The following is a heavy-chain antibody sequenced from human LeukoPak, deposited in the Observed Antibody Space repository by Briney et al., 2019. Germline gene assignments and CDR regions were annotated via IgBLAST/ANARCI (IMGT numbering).Heavy chain of an antibody. Sequence: GGSLRLSCAVSGFTLSSYGMHWVRPAPGKGLEWVAVISYDGSNKYYADSVKGRFTISRDNSKNTLYLQMNSLRAEDTAVYYCAKYRLSFTMVRGSIDYWGQGTLVTVSS. J-gene: IGHJ4*02. V-gene: IGHV3-30*18. D-gene: IGHD3-10*01. CDR1: GFTLSSYG. CDR2: ISYDGSNK. CDR3: AKYRLSFTMVRGSIDY.